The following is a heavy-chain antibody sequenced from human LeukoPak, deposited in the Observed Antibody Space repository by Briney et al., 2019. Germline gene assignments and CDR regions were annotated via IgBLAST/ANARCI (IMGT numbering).Heavy chain of an antibody. CDR2: ISGSGNST. CDR1: GFTFSSYA. V-gene: IGHV3-23*01. J-gene: IGHJ4*02. D-gene: IGHD3-22*01. CDR3: AKTEDSSGYYYVDY. Sequence: GGSLRLSCATSGFTFSSYAMSWVRQAPGKGLEWVSGISGSGNSTYYADSVKGRFTISRDNSKNTLYLQMNSLRAEDTAVYYCAKTEDSSGYYYVDYWGQGTLVTVSS.